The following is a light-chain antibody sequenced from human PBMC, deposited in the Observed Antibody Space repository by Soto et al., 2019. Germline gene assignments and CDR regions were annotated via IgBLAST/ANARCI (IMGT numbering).Light chain of an antibody. Sequence: DIHFANYPSTLSSSLVDSVTMTCRASQNISTSLAWYQHKPGKAPTLLMFDVSNLESGVPSRFSGSGSGTEFTLTISSLHSGDFATYYCQQYDYSRTFGQGTKVDIK. CDR3: QQYDYSRT. CDR1: QNISTS. V-gene: IGKV1-5*01. CDR2: DVS. J-gene: IGKJ1*01.